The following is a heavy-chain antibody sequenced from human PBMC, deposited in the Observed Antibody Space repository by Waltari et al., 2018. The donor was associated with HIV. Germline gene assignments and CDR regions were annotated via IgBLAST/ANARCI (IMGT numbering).Heavy chain of an antibody. CDR3: ANYVSRNNWFDP. V-gene: IGHV4-31*03. J-gene: IGHJ5*02. CDR1: GGSISSGGYY. Sequence: QVQLQESGPGLVKPSQTLSLTCTVSGGSISSGGYYWSWIRQHPGKGLEWIGYIYYSGSTYYNPSLKSRVTIAVDTSKNQFSLKLSSVTAADTAVYYCANYVSRNNWFDPWGQGTLVTVSS. CDR2: IYYSGST. D-gene: IGHD3-22*01.